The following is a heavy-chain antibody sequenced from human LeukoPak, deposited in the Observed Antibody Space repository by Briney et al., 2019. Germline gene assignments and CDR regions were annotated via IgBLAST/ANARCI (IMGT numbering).Heavy chain of an antibody. CDR1: GFTFNSYG. J-gene: IGHJ4*02. CDR3: AKGGIQLWLYYFDY. CDR2: ISYDGRNK. D-gene: IGHD5-18*01. Sequence: GKSLRLSCAASGFTFNSYGMHWVRQAPGKGLEWVAVISYDGRNKYYADSVKGRFTISRDNAKNTLSLQMNSLRAEDTAVYYCAKGGIQLWLYYFDYWGQGTLVTVSS. V-gene: IGHV3-30*18.